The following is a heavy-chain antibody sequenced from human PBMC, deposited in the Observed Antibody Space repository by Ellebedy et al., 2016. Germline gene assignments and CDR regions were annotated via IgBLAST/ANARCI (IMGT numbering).Heavy chain of an antibody. D-gene: IGHD2-8*01. CDR2: ISAINDGVDEYT. Sequence: GESLKISCVASGFTFKNYVMSWVRQAPGKGLEWVSAISAINDGVDEYTDYANSVKGRFTISRDNSRNTLYLQMDNLRVDDMGLYYCARRIGGTKDYWGQGTLVIVSS. CDR1: GFTFKNYV. V-gene: IGHV3-23*01. J-gene: IGHJ4*02. CDR3: ARRIGGTKDY.